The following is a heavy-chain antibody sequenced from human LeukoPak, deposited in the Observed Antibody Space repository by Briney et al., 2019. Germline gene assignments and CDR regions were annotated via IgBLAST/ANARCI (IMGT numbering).Heavy chain of an antibody. Sequence: GGSLRLSCAASGFNFNTYAMNWVRQAPGKGLEWISYISSSSSAIYYADSVRGRFSISRDNARNSVYLEMNSPGDEDTAVYYCSRVGGYQLPKFDYWGRGTLVTVSS. CDR3: SRVGGYQLPKFDY. D-gene: IGHD2-2*01. J-gene: IGHJ4*02. CDR2: ISSSSSAI. CDR1: GFNFNTYA. V-gene: IGHV3-48*02.